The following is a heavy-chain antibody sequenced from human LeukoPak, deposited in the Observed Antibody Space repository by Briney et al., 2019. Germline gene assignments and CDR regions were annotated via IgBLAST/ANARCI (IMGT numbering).Heavy chain of an antibody. Sequence: PGGSLRLSCAASGFTFSSYGMSWVRQAPGKGLEWVSAISGSGGSTYYADSVKGRFTISRDNSKNTLYLQMNSLRAEDTAVYYCAKLLLQEYAFDIWGQGTMVTVSS. D-gene: IGHD2/OR15-2a*01. CDR3: AKLLLQEYAFDI. CDR2: ISGSGGST. V-gene: IGHV3-23*01. J-gene: IGHJ3*02. CDR1: GFTFSSYG.